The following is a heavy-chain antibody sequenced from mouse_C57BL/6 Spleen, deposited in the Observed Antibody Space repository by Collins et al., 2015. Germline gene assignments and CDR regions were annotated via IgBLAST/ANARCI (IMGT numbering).Heavy chain of an antibody. CDR2: ISYDGSN. CDR1: GYSITSGYY. CDR3: ARGLGQGY. Sequence: DVQLQESGPGLVKPSQSLSLTCSVTGYSITSGYYWNWIRQFPGNKLEWMGYISYDGSNNYNPSLKNRISITRDTSKNQFFLKLNSVTTEDTATYYCARGLGQGYWGQGTTLTVSS. V-gene: IGHV3-6*01. J-gene: IGHJ2*01. D-gene: IGHD3-3*01.